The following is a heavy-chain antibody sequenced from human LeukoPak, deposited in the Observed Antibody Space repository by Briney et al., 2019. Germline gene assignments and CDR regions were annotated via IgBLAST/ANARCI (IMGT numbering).Heavy chain of an antibody. CDR2: ITYSVNT. V-gene: IGHV4-59*08. CDR3: ARSGLADAFDI. J-gene: IGHJ3*02. CDR1: GVSISSYF. D-gene: IGHD3-10*01. Sequence: PSETLSLTCTVSGVSISSYFWSWIRQAPGKGLEWIGYITYSVNTDYNPSLKSRVTISEDTSKNQFSLKLISVTAADTAVYYCARSGLADAFDIWGQGTMVSLSS.